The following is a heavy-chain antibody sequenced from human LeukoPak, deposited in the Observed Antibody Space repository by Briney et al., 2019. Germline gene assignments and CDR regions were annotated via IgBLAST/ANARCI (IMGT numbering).Heavy chain of an antibody. Sequence: GGSLRLSCAVSGFTFSSYTMHWVRQAPGKGLEWVSSISSTKTYIYYADSVKGRFTISRDNSKNTLYLQMNSLRVEDTAVYYCARDSPGGYFDYWGQGILVSVSS. CDR1: GFTFSSYT. D-gene: IGHD3-10*01. CDR2: ISSTKTYI. J-gene: IGHJ4*02. CDR3: ARDSPGGYFDY. V-gene: IGHV3-21*01.